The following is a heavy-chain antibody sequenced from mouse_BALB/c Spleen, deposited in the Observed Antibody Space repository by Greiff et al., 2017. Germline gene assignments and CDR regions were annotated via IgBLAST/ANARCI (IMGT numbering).Heavy chain of an antibody. Sequence: EVKVVESGGGLVQPGGSLKLSCAASGFTFSSYGMSWVRQTPDKRLELVATINSNGGSTYYPDSVKGRFTISRDNAKNTLYLQMSSLKSEDTAMYYCARDSMDWYFDVWGAGTTVTVSS. CDR2: INSNGGST. CDR3: ARDSMDWYFDV. CDR1: GFTFSSYG. J-gene: IGHJ1*01. D-gene: IGHD1-1*02. V-gene: IGHV5-6-3*01.